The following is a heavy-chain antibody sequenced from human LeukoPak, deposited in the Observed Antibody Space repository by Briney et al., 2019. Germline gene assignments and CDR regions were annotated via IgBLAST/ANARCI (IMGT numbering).Heavy chain of an antibody. D-gene: IGHD2-21*02. CDR2: IYYSGST. Sequence: PSETLSLTCTVSGGSISSSSYYWGWIRQPPGKGLEWIGSIYYSGSTYYNPSLKSRVTISVDTSKNQFSLKLSSVTAADTAVYYCARDSSYCGGDCYLPPTPNAFDIWGQGTMVTVSS. CDR3: ARDSSYCGGDCYLPPTPNAFDI. J-gene: IGHJ3*02. CDR1: GGSISSSSYY. V-gene: IGHV4-39*07.